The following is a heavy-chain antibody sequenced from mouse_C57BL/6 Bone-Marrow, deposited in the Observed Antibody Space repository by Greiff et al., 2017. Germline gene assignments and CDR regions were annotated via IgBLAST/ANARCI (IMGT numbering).Heavy chain of an antibody. Sequence: VQLQQSGPELVKPGASVKISCKASGYSFTGYYMNWVKQSPEKSLEWIGEINPSTGGTTYNQKFKAKATLTVDKSSSTAYMQLKSQTSEDSAVYYCASPLGLYAMDYWGQGTSVTVSS. J-gene: IGHJ4*01. CDR1: GYSFTGYY. CDR3: ASPLGLYAMDY. D-gene: IGHD6-1*01. CDR2: INPSTGGT. V-gene: IGHV1-42*01.